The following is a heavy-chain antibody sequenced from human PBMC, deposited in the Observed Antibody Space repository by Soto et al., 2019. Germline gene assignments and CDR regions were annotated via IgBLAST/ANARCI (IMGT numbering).Heavy chain of an antibody. CDR1: GFTFSSYA. CDR2: ISGSGGST. V-gene: IGHV3-23*01. Sequence: GGSLRLSCAASGFTFSSYAMSWVRQAPGKGLEWVSAISGSGGSTYYADSVKGRFTISRDNSKNTLYLQMNSLRAEDTAVYYCAKDRASMPSYYYGMDVWGQGTTVTVSS. CDR3: AKDRASMPSYYYGMDV. D-gene: IGHD2-2*01. J-gene: IGHJ6*02.